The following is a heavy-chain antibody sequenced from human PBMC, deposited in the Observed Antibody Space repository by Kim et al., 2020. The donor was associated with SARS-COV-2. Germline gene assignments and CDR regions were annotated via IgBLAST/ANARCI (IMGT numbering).Heavy chain of an antibody. J-gene: IGHJ4*02. CDR3: ARSYYYDSSFDY. V-gene: IGHV5-10-1*01. Sequence: NCSPSFQSPVTISADKSISTAYLKWSSLKASDTAMYYCARSYYYDSSFDYWGQGTLVTVSS. D-gene: IGHD3-22*01.